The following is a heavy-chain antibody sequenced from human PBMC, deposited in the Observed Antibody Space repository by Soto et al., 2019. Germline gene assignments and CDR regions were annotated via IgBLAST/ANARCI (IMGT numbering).Heavy chain of an antibody. CDR1: GGSMSSYY. V-gene: IGHV4-4*07. CDR3: ARGQRFSDWFDP. J-gene: IGHJ5*02. Sequence: SETLSLTCTASGGSMSSYYWTWIRQPAGKGLEWIGRVYSSGGTHYIPSLKSRVIISLDTSKNQFSLRLLSVTDADTAVYFCARGQRFSDWFDPWGQGTLVTVSS. D-gene: IGHD3-3*01. CDR2: VYSSGGT.